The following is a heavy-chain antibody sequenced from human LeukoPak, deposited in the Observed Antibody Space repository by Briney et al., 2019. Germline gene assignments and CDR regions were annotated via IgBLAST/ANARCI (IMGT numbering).Heavy chain of an antibody. D-gene: IGHD1-7*01. CDR2: IYYSGST. CDR1: GGSISSGAYY. Sequence: SETLSLTCTVSGGSISSGAYYWSWIRQHPGKGLEWIGYIYYSGSTYYNPSLKSRVTISVHTSKNQFSLKLSSVTAADTAVYYCARAGSITGSTNYYYGMDVWGQGTTVTVSS. CDR3: ARAGSITGSTNYYYGMDV. V-gene: IGHV4-31*03. J-gene: IGHJ6*02.